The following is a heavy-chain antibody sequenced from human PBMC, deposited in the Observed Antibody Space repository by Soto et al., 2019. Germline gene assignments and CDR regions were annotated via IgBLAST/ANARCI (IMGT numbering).Heavy chain of an antibody. CDR1: GYTFSRYG. CDR2: ISGYNGDT. D-gene: IGHD2-8*01. J-gene: IGHJ6*02. V-gene: IGHV1-18*01. CDR3: AKNGQPPYYYYGLDV. Sequence: QGQLVQSGGEVKKPGASVKVSCKASGYTFSRYGISWVRQAPGQGLEWMGWISGYNGDTNYAQKFQGRVTMTIDTSTNTAYMELRSLTSDDTAVYYCAKNGQPPYYYYGLDVWGQGTTVTVSS.